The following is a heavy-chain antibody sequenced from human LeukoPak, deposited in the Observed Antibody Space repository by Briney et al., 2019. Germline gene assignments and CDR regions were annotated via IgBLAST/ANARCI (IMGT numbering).Heavy chain of an antibody. CDR1: GYSFTSYW. CDR3: ARHPPYSSSEDY. Sequence: GESLKISCKGSGYSFTSYWIGWVRQMPGKGLEWMGRIDPSDSYTNYSPSFQGHVTISADKSISTAYLQWSSLKASDTAMYYCARHPPYSSSEDYWGQGTLVTVSS. D-gene: IGHD6-13*01. CDR2: IDPSDSYT. V-gene: IGHV5-10-1*01. J-gene: IGHJ4*02.